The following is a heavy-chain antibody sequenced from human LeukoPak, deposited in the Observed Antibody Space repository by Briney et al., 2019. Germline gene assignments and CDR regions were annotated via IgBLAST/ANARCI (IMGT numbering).Heavy chain of an antibody. CDR1: GYTFTGYY. J-gene: IGHJ4*02. Sequence: ASVKVSCXASGYTFTGYYMHWVRQAPGQGLEWMGRINPNSGGTNYAQKFQGRVTMTRDTSISTAYMELSRLRSDDTAVYYCARTDSMYDSSGYEVDYWGQGTLVTVSS. CDR3: ARTDSMYDSSGYEVDY. D-gene: IGHD3-22*01. CDR2: INPNSGGT. V-gene: IGHV1-2*06.